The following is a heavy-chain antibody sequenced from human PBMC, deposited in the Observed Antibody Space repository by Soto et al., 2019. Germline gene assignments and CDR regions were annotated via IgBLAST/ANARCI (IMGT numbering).Heavy chain of an antibody. CDR2: IFYSGTT. CDR3: ARRVYSGSGRDYFDY. D-gene: IGHD1-26*01. J-gene: IGHJ4*02. CDR1: GGSISSSSYF. V-gene: IGHV4-39*01. Sequence: SETLSLTCSVSGGSISSSSYFWAWIRQPPGKVLEWLATIFYSGTTYYNPSLKSRVTISVDTSKKQFYMDLSSVTAADTAVYYCARRVYSGSGRDYFDYWGQGSLVTVSS.